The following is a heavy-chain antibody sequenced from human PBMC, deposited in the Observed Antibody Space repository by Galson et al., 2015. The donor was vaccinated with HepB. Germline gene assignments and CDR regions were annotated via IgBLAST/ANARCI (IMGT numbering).Heavy chain of an antibody. D-gene: IGHD3-22*01. CDR3: ARDLVRPDLYHYDSGALDI. V-gene: IGHV3-66*01. Sequence: SLRLSCAASGFTVSSNYMSWVRQAPGKGLEWVSVIYTGGSTYYADSVKGRFTISRDNSKNTLYLQMNSLRADDTAVYYCARDLVRPDLYHYDSGALDIWGQGTMVTVSP. CDR2: IYTGGST. J-gene: IGHJ3*02. CDR1: GFTVSSNY.